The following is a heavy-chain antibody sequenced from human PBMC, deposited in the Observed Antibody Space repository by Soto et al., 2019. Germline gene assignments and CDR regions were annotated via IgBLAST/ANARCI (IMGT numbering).Heavy chain of an antibody. D-gene: IGHD5-18*01. V-gene: IGHV3-7*03. CDR2: IKRDGSEK. CDR3: SSVRDTQYQFQS. CDR1: GCMFGSYG. J-gene: IGHJ5*02. Sequence: HPGGSLILSCTASGCMFGSYGMTWVRHVPGKGLQWVANIKRDGSEKYYVDFVKGRFTISRDNADNSVFLDMNNLRVDDTATYYSSSVRDTQYQFQSWGQRAPGTVSS.